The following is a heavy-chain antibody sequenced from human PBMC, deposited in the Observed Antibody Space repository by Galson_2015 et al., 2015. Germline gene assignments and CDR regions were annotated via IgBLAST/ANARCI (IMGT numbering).Heavy chain of an antibody. D-gene: IGHD2-2*01. J-gene: IGHJ4*02. CDR1: FSSYS. Sequence: FSSYSMNWVRHAPGHVLEWVSSISSGSSYIYYADSEKGRFTISRDNAKNSLYLQMNSLRAEDTDVYYCARAGIAGYQLLPSVDYWGQGTLVTVSS. CDR3: ARAGIAGYQLLPSVDY. CDR2: ISSGSSYI. V-gene: IGHV3-21*01.